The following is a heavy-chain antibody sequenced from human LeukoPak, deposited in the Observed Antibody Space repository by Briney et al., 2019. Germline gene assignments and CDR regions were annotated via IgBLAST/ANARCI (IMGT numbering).Heavy chain of an antibody. CDR3: AGSYVSRSFDY. V-gene: IGHV3-48*03. CDR2: ISSSGGAR. Sequence: GGSLRLSCTASGFTFSSHEMNWVRQAPGKGLEWVSYISSSGGARYYADSVKGRFTISRDNAKSSLYLQMNSVRAEDTAVYYCAGSYVSRSFDYWGQGTLVTVSS. CDR1: GFTFSSHE. J-gene: IGHJ4*02. D-gene: IGHD3-16*01.